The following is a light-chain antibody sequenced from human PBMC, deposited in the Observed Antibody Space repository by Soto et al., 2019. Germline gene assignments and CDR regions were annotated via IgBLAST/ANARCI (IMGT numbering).Light chain of an antibody. J-gene: IGLJ1*01. CDR2: LEGSGSY. V-gene: IGLV4-60*02. Sequence: QLVLTQSSSASASLGSSVKLTCTLSSGHSSYIIAWHQQQPGKAPLYLMKLEGSGSYNKGSGVPDRFSGSSSGADRYLTIANLQCEDDADYYCETWDSNPHVFGTGTKLTVL. CDR1: SGHSSYI. CDR3: ETWDSNPHV.